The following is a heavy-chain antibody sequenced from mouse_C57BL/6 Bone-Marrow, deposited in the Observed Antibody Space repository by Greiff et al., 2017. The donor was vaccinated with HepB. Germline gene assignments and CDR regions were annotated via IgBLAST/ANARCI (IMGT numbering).Heavy chain of an antibody. CDR1: GFTFSSYG. Sequence: EVQLQESGGDLVKPGGSLKLSCAASGFTFSSYGMSWVRQTPDKRLEWVATISSGGSYTYYPDSVKGRFTISRDNAKNTLYLQMSSLKSEDTAMYYCARQDSAWFAYWGQGTLVTVSA. V-gene: IGHV5-6*01. J-gene: IGHJ3*01. CDR3: ARQDSAWFAY. CDR2: ISSGGSYT.